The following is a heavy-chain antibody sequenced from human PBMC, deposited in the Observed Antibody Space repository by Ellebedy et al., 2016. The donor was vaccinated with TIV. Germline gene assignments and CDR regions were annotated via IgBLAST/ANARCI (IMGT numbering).Heavy chain of an antibody. CDR1: GFTFSSFT. CDR3: SRGWSTPDS. J-gene: IGHJ4*02. CDR2: ISSDHLSL. D-gene: IGHD2-15*01. Sequence: PGGSLRLSCAASGFTFSSFTMNWVRHTPGKGLEWVSSISSDHLSLHYADSVKGRFTISRDNSKNTLYLQMNSLRAEDTAVYFCSRGWSTPDSWGQGTLVTVSS. V-gene: IGHV3-21*01.